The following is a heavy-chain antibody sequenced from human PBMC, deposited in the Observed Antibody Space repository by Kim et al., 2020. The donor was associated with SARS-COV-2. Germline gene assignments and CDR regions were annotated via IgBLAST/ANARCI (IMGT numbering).Heavy chain of an antibody. CDR3: ARLNVVVPAATRRDWYFDL. CDR1: GGSISSGGYY. D-gene: IGHD2-2*01. J-gene: IGHJ2*01. Sequence: SETLSLTCTVPGGSISSGGYYWSWIRQHPGKGLEWIGYIYYSGSTYYNPSLKSRVTISVDTSKNQFSLKLSSVTAADTAVYYCARLNVVVPAATRRDWYFDLWGRGTLVTVSS. V-gene: IGHV4-31*03. CDR2: IYYSGST.